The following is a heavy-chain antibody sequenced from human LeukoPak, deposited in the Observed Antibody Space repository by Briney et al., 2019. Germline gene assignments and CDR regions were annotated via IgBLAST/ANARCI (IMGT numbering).Heavy chain of an antibody. Sequence: PGRSLRLSCAASGFTFSSYGMHWVRQAPGKGLEWVAVISYDGSNKYYADSVKGRFTISRDNSKNTLYLQMNSLRAEDTAVYYCANSYPTHGMDVWGQGTTVTVSS. D-gene: IGHD2-2*01. CDR1: GFTFSSYG. J-gene: IGHJ6*02. CDR3: ANSYPTHGMDV. CDR2: ISYDGSNK. V-gene: IGHV3-30*18.